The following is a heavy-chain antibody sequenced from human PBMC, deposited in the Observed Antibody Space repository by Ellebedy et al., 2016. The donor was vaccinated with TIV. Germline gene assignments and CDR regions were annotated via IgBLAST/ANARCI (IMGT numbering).Heavy chain of an antibody. CDR3: ARHWYVDY. CDR1: GFTFSSYA. CDR2: IKQDGSEK. Sequence: GESLKISCAASGFTFSSYAMSWVRQAPGKGLEWVANIKQDGSEKYYVDSVKGRFTISRDNAKNSLYLQMNSLRAEDTAVYYCARHWYVDYWGQGTLVTVSS. D-gene: IGHD1-1*01. V-gene: IGHV3-7*01. J-gene: IGHJ4*02.